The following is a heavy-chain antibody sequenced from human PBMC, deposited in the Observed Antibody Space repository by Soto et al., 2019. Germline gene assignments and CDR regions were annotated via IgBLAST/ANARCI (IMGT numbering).Heavy chain of an antibody. D-gene: IGHD3-22*01. J-gene: IGHJ6*02. CDR1: GGTFSSYA. CDR3: ARARVALISPGYYYYGMDA. Sequence: QVQLVQSGAEVKKPGSSVKVSCKASGGTFSSYAISWVRQAPGQGLEWMGGITPMFGPANYAQKFQGRVTITGDEXXRXAXTELSSLRSEDTAVYYCARARVALISPGYYYYGMDAWGQGTTVTASS. V-gene: IGHV1-69*12. CDR2: ITPMFGPA.